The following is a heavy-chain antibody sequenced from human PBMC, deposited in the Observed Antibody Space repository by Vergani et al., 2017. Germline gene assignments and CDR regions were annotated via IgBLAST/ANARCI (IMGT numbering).Heavy chain of an antibody. V-gene: IGHV4-59*01. Sequence: QVQLQESGPGLVKPSETLSLTCTVSGGSISSYYWSWIRQPPGKGLEWIGYIYYSGSTNYNPSLKSRVTISVDTSKNQFSLKLSSVTAADTAVYYCARTYYYDSSGYYYRWVFDYWGQGTLVTVSS. CDR1: GGSISSYY. D-gene: IGHD3-22*01. CDR2: IYYSGST. J-gene: IGHJ4*02. CDR3: ARTYYYDSSGYYYRWVFDY.